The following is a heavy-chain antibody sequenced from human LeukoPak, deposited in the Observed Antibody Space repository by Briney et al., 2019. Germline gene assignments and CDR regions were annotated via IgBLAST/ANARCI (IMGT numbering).Heavy chain of an antibody. CDR3: ARERYEWELLSSDY. CDR1: GFPFRSYA. Sequence: GGPLRLPCAASGFPFRSYAMHGVRQAPGKGLDWVAVISYDGSNKYYADSVKGRFTISRDNSKHTLYLQMNSLRAEDTSEYYCARERYEWELLSSDYWGQGTLVTVSS. J-gene: IGHJ4*02. CDR2: ISYDGSNK. V-gene: IGHV3-30*04. D-gene: IGHD1-26*01.